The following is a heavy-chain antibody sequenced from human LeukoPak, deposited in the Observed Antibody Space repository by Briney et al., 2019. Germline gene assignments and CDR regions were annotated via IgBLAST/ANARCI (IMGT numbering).Heavy chain of an antibody. V-gene: IGHV3-48*04. CDR3: ARVGLAAAW. J-gene: IGHJ4*02. CDR2: ISSSSSTI. CDR1: GVTFSGYS. Sequence: GGSLRLSCAASGVTFSGYSMNWVRQAPGKGLEWVSYISSSSSTIYYADSVKGRFTISRDNAKNSLYLQMNSLRAEDTAVYYCARVGLAAAWWGQGTLVTVSS. D-gene: IGHD6-13*01.